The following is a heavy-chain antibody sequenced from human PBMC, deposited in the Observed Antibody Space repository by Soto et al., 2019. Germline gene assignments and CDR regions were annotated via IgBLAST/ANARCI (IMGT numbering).Heavy chain of an antibody. CDR2: FDPEDGET. CDR3: ARDRPYDTWYYMDV. CDR1: GYTLTELS. Sequence: ASVKVSCKVSGYTLTELSMHWVRQAPGKGLEWMGGFDPEDGETIYAQKFQGRVTMTEDTSTDTAYMELRSLRSDDTAVYYCARDRPYDTWYYMDVWGKGTTVTVAS. V-gene: IGHV1-24*01. D-gene: IGHD3-9*01. J-gene: IGHJ6*03.